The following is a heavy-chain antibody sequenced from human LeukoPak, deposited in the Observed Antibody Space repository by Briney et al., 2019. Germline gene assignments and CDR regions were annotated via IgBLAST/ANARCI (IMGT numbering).Heavy chain of an antibody. D-gene: IGHD3-3*01. Sequence: GASVKVSCKTSGYTFTSYYMHWVRQAPGQGLEWLGIINPSDGSTTYAQKFQGRVTMTRDTSTSTVYMELSSLRSEDTAVYSCARVLDRWSGYFDYWGQGTLVTVSS. V-gene: IGHV1-46*01. J-gene: IGHJ4*02. CDR3: ARVLDRWSGYFDY. CDR2: INPSDGST. CDR1: GYTFTSYY.